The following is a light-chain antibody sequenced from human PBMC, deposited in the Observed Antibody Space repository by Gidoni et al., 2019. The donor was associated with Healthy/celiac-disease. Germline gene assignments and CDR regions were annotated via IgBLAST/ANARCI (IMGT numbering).Light chain of an antibody. V-gene: IGKV1-39*01. J-gene: IGKJ2*01. Sequence: DIQMTQSPSSLSASVGDRVTITCRASQSISSYLNWYQQKPGKAPKLLIYAASSLQSGVPSRFSGSGSGTDFTLTISSLQPEDFSTYFLQQSYSTPLVPFXXXTKLEIK. CDR3: QQSYSTPLVP. CDR1: QSISSY. CDR2: AAS.